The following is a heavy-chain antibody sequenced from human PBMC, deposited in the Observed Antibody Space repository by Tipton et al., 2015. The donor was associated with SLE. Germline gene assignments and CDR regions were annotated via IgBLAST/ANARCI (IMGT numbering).Heavy chain of an antibody. CDR1: GGSFRGYS. D-gene: IGHD5-24*01. J-gene: IGHJ4*02. CDR2: ISHTGSP. CDR3: ARDAGLVGTGATPLGY. V-gene: IGHV4-34*01. Sequence: TLSLTCAVYGGSFRGYSWGWARQAPGKGLEWIGEISHTGSPNYNPSLKSRVTISIDTSKNQFSLKVTSMTAADTAVYYCARDAGLVGTGATPLGYWSQGTLVSVSS.